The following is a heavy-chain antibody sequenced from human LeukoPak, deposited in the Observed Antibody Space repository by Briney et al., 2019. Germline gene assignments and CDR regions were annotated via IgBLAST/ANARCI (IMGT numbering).Heavy chain of an antibody. CDR2: IRNDESDK. Sequence: GGSLRLSCAASGFTFSNYGMHWVRLAPGKGLEWVAFIRNDESDKYYIDSVKGRFTISRDNSKNTLYLQMNSLRTEDTAVYYCARVQSRLSWFDPWGQGTLVTVSS. CDR1: GFTFSNYG. V-gene: IGHV3-30*02. CDR3: ARVQSRLSWFDP. J-gene: IGHJ5*02.